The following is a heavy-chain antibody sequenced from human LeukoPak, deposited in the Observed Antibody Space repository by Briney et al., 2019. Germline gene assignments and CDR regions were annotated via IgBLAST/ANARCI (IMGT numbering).Heavy chain of an antibody. CDR3: AREDPSAAADR. V-gene: IGHV3-7*01. J-gene: IGHJ5*02. Sequence: GGSLRLSCAASGFTFSSYWMSWVRQAPGKGLEWVANIKQDGSEKYYVDSVKGRFTISRDNAKNSLYLQMNSLRAEDMAVYYCAREDPSAAADRWGQGTLVTVSS. CDR1: GFTFSSYW. D-gene: IGHD6-25*01. CDR2: IKQDGSEK.